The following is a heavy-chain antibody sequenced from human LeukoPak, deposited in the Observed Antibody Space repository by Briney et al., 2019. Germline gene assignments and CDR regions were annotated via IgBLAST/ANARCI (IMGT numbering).Heavy chain of an antibody. J-gene: IGHJ6*02. D-gene: IGHD6-13*01. Sequence: GGSLRLSCAASGFTVSSNYMNWVRQAPGKGLEWVSVIYSGSSTYYADSVKGRFTIYRDNSKNTLYLQMNSLRAEDTAVYYCARAWYSTLGSGMDVWGQGTTVTVSS. CDR1: GFTVSSNY. CDR3: ARAWYSTLGSGMDV. CDR2: IYSGSST. V-gene: IGHV3-53*01.